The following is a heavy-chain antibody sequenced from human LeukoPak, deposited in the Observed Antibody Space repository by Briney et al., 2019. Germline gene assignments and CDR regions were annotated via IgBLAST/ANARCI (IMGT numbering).Heavy chain of an antibody. CDR3: ARDFNPVGAYYNYFDY. CDR2: IYYSGDT. Sequence: SETLSLTCTVSGGSISSGGYYWSWVRQHPGKDLEWIGHIYYSGDTYYNPSLESRVTISVDTSKNQFSLKLSSVTAADTAVYYCARDFNPVGAYYNYFDYWGQGSLVTVSS. D-gene: IGHD1-26*01. J-gene: IGHJ4*02. CDR1: GGSISSGGYY. V-gene: IGHV4-31*03.